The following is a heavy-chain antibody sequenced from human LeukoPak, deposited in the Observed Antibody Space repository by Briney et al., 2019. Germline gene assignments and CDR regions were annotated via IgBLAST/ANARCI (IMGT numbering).Heavy chain of an antibody. J-gene: IGHJ3*02. CDR1: GFTFDDYA. CDR3: AKDLVPWGVFPDAFDI. D-gene: IGHD2-8*01. Sequence: GGSLRLSCAASGFTFDDYAMHWVRQAPGKGREWVSGISWNSGSIGYADSVKGRFTISRDNAKNSLYLQMNSLRAEDMALYYCAKDLVPWGVFPDAFDIWGQGTMVTVSS. V-gene: IGHV3-9*03. CDR2: ISWNSGSI.